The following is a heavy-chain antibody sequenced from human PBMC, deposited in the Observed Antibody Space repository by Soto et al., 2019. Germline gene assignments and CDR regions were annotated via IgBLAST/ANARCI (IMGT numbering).Heavy chain of an antibody. CDR1: GFTFSGSA. Sequence: EVQLVESGGGLVQPGGSLKLSCAASGFTFSGSAMHWVRQASGKGLEWVGRIRSKANNYATAYAASVKGRFTMSGDDSKNTAYLQMNSLKTEDTAVYYCTVMTTVTSFDYWGQGTLVTVSS. J-gene: IGHJ4*02. CDR2: IRSKANNYAT. CDR3: TVMTTVTSFDY. V-gene: IGHV3-73*01. D-gene: IGHD4-17*01.